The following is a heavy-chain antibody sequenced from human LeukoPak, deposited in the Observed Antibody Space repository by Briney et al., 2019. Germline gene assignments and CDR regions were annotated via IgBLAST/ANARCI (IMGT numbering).Heavy chain of an antibody. CDR1: GFTFSSYG. CDR3: TRPDYYYDSSGYYYGDY. D-gene: IGHD3-22*01. CDR2: IRSKANSYAT. Sequence: GGSLRLSCAASGFTFSSYGMHWVRQAPGKGLEWVGRIRSKANSYATAYAASVKGRFTISRDDSKNTAYLQMNSLKTEDTAVYYCTRPDYYYDSSGYYYGDYWGQGTLVTVSS. J-gene: IGHJ4*02. V-gene: IGHV3-73*01.